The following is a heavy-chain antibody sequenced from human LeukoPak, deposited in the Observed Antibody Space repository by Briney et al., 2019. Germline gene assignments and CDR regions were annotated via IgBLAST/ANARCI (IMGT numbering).Heavy chain of an antibody. J-gene: IGHJ4*02. Sequence: ASVKVSCKASGYTFTSYDINWVRQATGQGLEWMGWMNPNSGNTGYAQKFQGRVSITRNTSISTAYMELSSLRSEDTAVYYCARGGYSGYLGLVDYWGQGTLVTVSS. CDR3: ARGGYSGYLGLVDY. CDR1: GYTFTSYD. CDR2: MNPNSGNT. D-gene: IGHD5-12*01. V-gene: IGHV1-8*03.